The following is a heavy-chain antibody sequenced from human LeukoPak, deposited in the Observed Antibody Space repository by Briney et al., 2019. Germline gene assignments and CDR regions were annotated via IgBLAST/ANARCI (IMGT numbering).Heavy chain of an antibody. Sequence: ASVKVSCKASGGTFSSYAISWVRQAPGQGLEWMGRIIPIFGTANYAQKFQGRVTITTDESTSTAYMELSSLRSEDTAVYYCASVAAAGTTYFDYWGQGALVTVSS. CDR3: ASVAAAGTTYFDY. J-gene: IGHJ4*02. CDR1: GGTFSSYA. V-gene: IGHV1-69*05. CDR2: IIPIFGTA. D-gene: IGHD6-13*01.